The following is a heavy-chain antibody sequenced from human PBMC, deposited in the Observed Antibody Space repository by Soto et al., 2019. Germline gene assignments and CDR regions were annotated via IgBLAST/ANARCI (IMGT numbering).Heavy chain of an antibody. V-gene: IGHV2-70*13. J-gene: IGHJ6*01. CDR2: IERDDDDK. CDR1: GFSITIPGVT. CDR3: ARSIIGTLNFNGSHV. D-gene: IGHD1-20*01. Sequence: SRPTLVNPTETLTLTCTFSGFSITIPGVTVSWIRQPPGRALEWLALIERDDDDKYYSTSLKTRLTISKDTRKNQVVLTMANMHPADIATYYSARSIIGTLNFNGSHVCAQGT.